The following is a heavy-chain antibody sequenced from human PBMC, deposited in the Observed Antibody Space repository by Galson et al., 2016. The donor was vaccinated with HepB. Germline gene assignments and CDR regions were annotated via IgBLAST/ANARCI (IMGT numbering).Heavy chain of an antibody. J-gene: IGHJ4*02. Sequence: SLRLSCAGSGFTFGSASLHWVRQAPGKGVKWVASLGGSSPHTYHADSVKGRFTISRDSSKNTLFLRMDSLTADDSAIYFCAKGQWGTFFKPFESWGPGTLVTVSS. CDR3: AKGQWGTFFKPFES. CDR2: LGGSSPHT. D-gene: IGHD2-8*01. CDR1: GFTFGSAS. V-gene: IGHV3-23*01.